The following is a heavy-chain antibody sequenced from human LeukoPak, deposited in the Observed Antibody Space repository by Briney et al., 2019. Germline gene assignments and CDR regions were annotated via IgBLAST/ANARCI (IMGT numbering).Heavy chain of an antibody. CDR2: IIPILGIA. Sequence: GASVKVSCKASGGTFSSYAISWVRQAPGQGLEWMGRIIPILGIANYAQKFQGRVTITADKSTSTAYMELSSLRSEDTAVYYCARQGIVVVVAASGSWFDPWGQGTLVTVSS. D-gene: IGHD2-15*01. CDR3: ARQGIVVVVAASGSWFDP. J-gene: IGHJ5*02. CDR1: GGTFSSYA. V-gene: IGHV1-69*04.